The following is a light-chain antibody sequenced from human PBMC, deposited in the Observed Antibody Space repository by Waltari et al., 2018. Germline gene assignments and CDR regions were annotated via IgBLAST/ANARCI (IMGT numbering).Light chain of an antibody. V-gene: IGLV2-14*03. J-gene: IGLJ2*01. CDR1: SIDVGGYNY. CDR2: DVS. Sequence: QSALTQPASVSGPPGQSITISCTGTSIDVGGYNYVAWYQQHPGKAPKLIIYDVSDRPSGVSNRFSGSKSGNTASLTISGLQAEDETDYYCSSYTSSSTRVVFGGGTKLTVL. CDR3: SSYTSSSTRVV.